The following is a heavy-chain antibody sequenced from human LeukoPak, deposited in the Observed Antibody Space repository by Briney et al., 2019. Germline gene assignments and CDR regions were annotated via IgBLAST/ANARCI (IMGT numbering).Heavy chain of an antibody. Sequence: PGGSLRLSCAASRFTFSSYNMKWVRQAPGKGLEWVSYISSSSGTIYYADSVKGRFTISRDNAKNTLSLQMNSLRAEDTAVYYCARDYDFWSGFFDYWGQGTLVTVSS. V-gene: IGHV3-48*04. J-gene: IGHJ4*02. CDR1: RFTFSSYN. CDR3: ARDYDFWSGFFDY. D-gene: IGHD3-3*01. CDR2: ISSSSGTI.